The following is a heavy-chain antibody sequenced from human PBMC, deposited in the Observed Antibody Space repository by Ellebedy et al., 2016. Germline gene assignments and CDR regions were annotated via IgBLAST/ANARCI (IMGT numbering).Heavy chain of an antibody. Sequence: GGSLRLSCAASRFTFSNYAMTWVRQAPGKGLEWVSSFSDTYGTKYADSVKGRFTISRDNSKSTLYLQMNTLRVEDTATYYCAKDPNGDYLGAFDFWGQGTLVTVSS. J-gene: IGHJ3*01. D-gene: IGHD4-17*01. CDR3: AKDPNGDYLGAFDF. CDR1: RFTFSNYA. CDR2: FSDTYGT. V-gene: IGHV3-23*01.